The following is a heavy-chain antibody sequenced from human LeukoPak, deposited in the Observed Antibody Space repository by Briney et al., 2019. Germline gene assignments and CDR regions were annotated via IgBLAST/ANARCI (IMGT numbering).Heavy chain of an antibody. Sequence: GGSLRLSCAASGFTFSSYGMSWVRQAPGKGLEWVSAISGSGGSTYYADSVKGRFTISRDNAKNSLYLQMNSLRAEDTAVYYCARGGVAAAGKTFDYWGQGTLVTVSS. J-gene: IGHJ4*02. CDR2: ISGSGGST. CDR1: GFTFSSYG. CDR3: ARGGVAAAGKTFDY. V-gene: IGHV3-23*01. D-gene: IGHD6-13*01.